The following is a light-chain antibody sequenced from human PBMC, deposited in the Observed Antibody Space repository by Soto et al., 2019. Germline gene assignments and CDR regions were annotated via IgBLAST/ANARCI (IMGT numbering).Light chain of an antibody. CDR1: SSDLGAYDY. J-gene: IGLJ1*01. CDR2: EVT. V-gene: IGLV2-14*01. Sequence: QSALTQPASVSGSPGQSITISCTGTSSDLGAYDYVSWYQQHPGEAPTLLIYEVTNRPSGVSNRFSASKSGNTASLTISGLPAEDEAEYFCSSYTTSYSYVFGTGTKLTVL. CDR3: SSYTTSYSYV.